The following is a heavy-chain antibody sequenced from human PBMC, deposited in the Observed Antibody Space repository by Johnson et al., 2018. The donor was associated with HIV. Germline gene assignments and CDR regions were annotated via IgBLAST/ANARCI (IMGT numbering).Heavy chain of an antibody. Sequence: QVQLVESGGGLVQPGGSLRLSCAASGFTVSSNYMSWVRQAPGKGLEWVAVISYDGSNKYYADSVKGRFTISRDNSKNTLYLQLNTLRAADTAVYYCARDWDAYGAFDIWGQGTMVTVSS. D-gene: IGHD1-26*01. V-gene: IGHV3-30-3*01. J-gene: IGHJ3*02. CDR2: ISYDGSNK. CDR1: GFTVSSNY. CDR3: ARDWDAYGAFDI.